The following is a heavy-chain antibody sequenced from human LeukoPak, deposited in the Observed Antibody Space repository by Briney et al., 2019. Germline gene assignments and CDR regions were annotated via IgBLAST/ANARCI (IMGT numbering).Heavy chain of an antibody. D-gene: IGHD6-19*01. V-gene: IGHV3-30*04. CDR3: ARGIRAAVAGTAFDY. Sequence: GGSLRLSCAASGFTFSSYAMHWVRQAPGKGLEWVAVISYDGRNKYYADSVKGRFTISRDNSKNTLYLQMNSVRAEDTAVYYCARGIRAAVAGTAFDYWGQGTLVTVSS. CDR1: GFTFSSYA. J-gene: IGHJ4*02. CDR2: ISYDGRNK.